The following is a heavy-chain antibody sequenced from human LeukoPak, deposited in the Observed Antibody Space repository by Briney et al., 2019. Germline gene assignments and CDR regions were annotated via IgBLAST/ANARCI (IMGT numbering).Heavy chain of an antibody. CDR1: GFSFSDAW. Sequence: GGSLRLSCAASGFSFSDAWMSWVHQIPGKGLEWVGRIESKTDGGTTDYAAPVKGRVTISRDDSTNTLYLQMNRLKSEDTAVYYCTTYGSGRKFDYWGQGILVTVSS. V-gene: IGHV3-15*04. J-gene: IGHJ4*02. D-gene: IGHD3-10*01. CDR2: IESKTDGGTT. CDR3: TTYGSGRKFDY.